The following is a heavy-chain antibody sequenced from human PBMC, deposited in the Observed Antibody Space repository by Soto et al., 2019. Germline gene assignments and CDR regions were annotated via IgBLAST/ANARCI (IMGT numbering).Heavy chain of an antibody. Sequence: ESLKISCKVSGYIFSGYWIGWVRQMPGRGLEWMGVIYPGDSDTRYSPSFQGQVTISADKSLNTAYLQWSNLRTSDTAIYYCAGREGTGWPFWGQGTLVTVSS. CDR1: GYIFSGYW. CDR2: IYPGDSDT. CDR3: AGREGTGWPF. D-gene: IGHD6-19*01. J-gene: IGHJ4*02. V-gene: IGHV5-51*01.